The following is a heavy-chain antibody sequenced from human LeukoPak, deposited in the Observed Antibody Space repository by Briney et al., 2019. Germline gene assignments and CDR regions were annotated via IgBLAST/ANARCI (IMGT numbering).Heavy chain of an antibody. V-gene: IGHV3-66*01. CDR2: IYSGGST. Sequence: GGSLRLSCAASGFTVSSNYMSWVRQAPGKGLEWVSVIYSGGSTYYADSVKDRITISRDDSKNTLYLQMNSLRAEDTAVYYCARVSRYFDGSGPSFWGQGTLVTVFS. D-gene: IGHD3-22*01. J-gene: IGHJ4*02. CDR3: ARVSRYFDGSGPSF. CDR1: GFTVSSNY.